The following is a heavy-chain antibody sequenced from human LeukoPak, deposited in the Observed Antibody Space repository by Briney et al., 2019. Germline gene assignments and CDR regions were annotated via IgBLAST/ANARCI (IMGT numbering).Heavy chain of an antibody. J-gene: IGHJ4*02. Sequence: SETLSLICTVSGGSISSYYWSWIRQPAGKGLEWIGRIYTSGSTNYNPSLKSRVTMSVDTSKNQFSLKLSSVTAADTAVYYCARDKRVRYCSSTSCYTPFDYWGQGTLVTVSS. CDR1: GGSISSYY. D-gene: IGHD2-2*02. CDR3: ARDKRVRYCSSTSCYTPFDY. V-gene: IGHV4-4*07. CDR2: IYTSGST.